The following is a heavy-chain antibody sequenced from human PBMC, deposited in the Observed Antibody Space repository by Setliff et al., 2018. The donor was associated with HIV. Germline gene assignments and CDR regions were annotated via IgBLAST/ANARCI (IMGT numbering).Heavy chain of an antibody. V-gene: IGHV4-34*01. CDR1: GGPFSDHY. CDR3: ARVRLRVPPSIFDY. D-gene: IGHD2-2*01. CDR2: IHHTGYM. J-gene: IGHJ4*02. Sequence: SETLSLTCAVHGGPFSDHYWNWIRQPPGKGLEWIAEIHHTGYMNYNPSLKSRVTISRDTSTNQFSLKVSSVTAADTAVYYCARVRLRVPPSIFDYWGMGSLVTVSS.